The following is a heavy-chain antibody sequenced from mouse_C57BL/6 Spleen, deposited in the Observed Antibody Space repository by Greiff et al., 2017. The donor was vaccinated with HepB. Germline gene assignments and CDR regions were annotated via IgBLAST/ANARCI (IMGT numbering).Heavy chain of an antibody. V-gene: IGHV1-18*01. CDR1: GYTFTDYN. Sequence: VQLKESGPELVKPGASVKIPCKASGYTFTDYNMDWVKQSHGKSLEWIGDINPNNGGTIYNQKFKGKATLTVDKSSSTAYMELRSLTSEDTAVYYCARSRQLRLLAYWGQGTLVTVSA. J-gene: IGHJ3*01. D-gene: IGHD3-2*02. CDR3: ARSRQLRLLAY. CDR2: INPNNGGT.